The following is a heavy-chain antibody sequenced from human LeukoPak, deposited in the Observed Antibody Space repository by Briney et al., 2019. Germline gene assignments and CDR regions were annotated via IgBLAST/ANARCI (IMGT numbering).Heavy chain of an antibody. Sequence: LRLSCAASGFTFSNYAMHWVRQPPGKGLEWIGSIDDSGSTYRNPSLKSRDTISVDTSKNQFSLKLSSVTAADTAIYYCARNPVTGRARGYFDYWSQGTLVTVAS. CDR3: ARNPVTGRARGYFDY. D-gene: IGHD1-20*01. J-gene: IGHJ4*02. V-gene: IGHV4-38-2*01. CDR1: GFTFSNYA. CDR2: IDDSGST.